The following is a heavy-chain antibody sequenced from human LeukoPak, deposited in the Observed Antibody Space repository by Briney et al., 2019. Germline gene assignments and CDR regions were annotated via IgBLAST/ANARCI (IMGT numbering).Heavy chain of an antibody. J-gene: IGHJ4*02. D-gene: IGHD1-26*01. CDR3: AKDRGMVGASVRAFDY. V-gene: IGHV3-23*01. CDR1: GFTFRNYA. Sequence: GGSLRLSCAASGFTFRNYAMNWVRQAPGKGLEWVSAISGSRGSTYYADSVKGRFTISRDNSQNTLYLQMSSLRGEDTALYYCAKDRGMVGASVRAFDYWGQGTLVTVSS. CDR2: ISGSRGST.